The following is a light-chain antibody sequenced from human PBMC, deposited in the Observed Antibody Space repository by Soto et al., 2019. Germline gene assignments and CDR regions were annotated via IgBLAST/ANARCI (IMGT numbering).Light chain of an antibody. Sequence: QSVLTQPPSASGTPGQRVTISCSGSSSNIGSNYVFWYQQLPGAAPKVFIYRDNQRPSGVPDRFSGSKSGTSASLAISGLRAEDEADYYCASWDDSLSGVVFGGGTKLTGL. J-gene: IGLJ2*01. CDR3: ASWDDSLSGVV. CDR1: SSNIGSNY. V-gene: IGLV1-47*01. CDR2: RDN.